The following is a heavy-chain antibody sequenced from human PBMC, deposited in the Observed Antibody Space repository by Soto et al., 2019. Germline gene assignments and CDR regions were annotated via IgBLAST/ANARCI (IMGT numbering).Heavy chain of an antibody. V-gene: IGHV5-10-1*01. J-gene: IGHJ5*02. CDR3: ARHYGSGSDWFDP. Sequence: EVQLVQSGAEVKKPGASLRISCKGSGYSFKTYWISWVRQMPGKGLEWMGRIDPSDSYTNYSPSFQGHVTMSADKSISTVYLQWSSLKASDTAMYYCARHYGSGSDWFDPWGQGTLVTVSS. D-gene: IGHD3-10*01. CDR1: GYSFKTYW. CDR2: IDPSDSYT.